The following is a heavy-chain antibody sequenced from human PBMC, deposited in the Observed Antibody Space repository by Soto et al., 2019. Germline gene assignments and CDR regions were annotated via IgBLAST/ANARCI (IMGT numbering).Heavy chain of an antibody. CDR1: GYTFTSYG. CDR2: ISAYNGNT. D-gene: IGHD3-22*01. J-gene: IGHJ5*02. Sequence: GASVKVSCKASGYTFTSYGISWVRQAPGQGLEWMGWISAYNGNTNYAQKLQGRVTMTTDTSTSTAYMELRSLRSDDTAVYYCARDLFRGYYYDSSGYPWGQGTLVTV. V-gene: IGHV1-18*04. CDR3: ARDLFRGYYYDSSGYP.